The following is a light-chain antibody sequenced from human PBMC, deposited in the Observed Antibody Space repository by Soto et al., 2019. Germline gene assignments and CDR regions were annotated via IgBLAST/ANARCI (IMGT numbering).Light chain of an antibody. CDR1: QSVSSN. CDR2: GAS. Sequence: EFVMPQNPAYVSVSPGERATLSCRASQSVSSNLAWYQQKPGQAPRLLIYGASTRATGIPARFSGSGSGTEFTLTISSLQSEDFAVYYCQQYNNWPPVFGGGTKVDIK. CDR3: QQYNNWPPV. J-gene: IGKJ4*01. V-gene: IGKV3-15*01.